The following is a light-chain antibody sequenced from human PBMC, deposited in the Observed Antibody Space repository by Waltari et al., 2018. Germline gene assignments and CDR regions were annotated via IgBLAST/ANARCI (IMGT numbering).Light chain of an antibody. Sequence: QSALTQPASVSGSPGQSITISCSGTSADIGRYNLVAWYQQLPGNAPKLVIYEVTERPPELFNRFPGSKSRNTAFLTISRLQADDEADYYCSSFGRSRTWVFGGGTKLAV. CDR3: SSFGRSRTWV. V-gene: IGLV2-23*02. CDR2: EVT. CDR1: SADIGRYNL. J-gene: IGLJ3*02.